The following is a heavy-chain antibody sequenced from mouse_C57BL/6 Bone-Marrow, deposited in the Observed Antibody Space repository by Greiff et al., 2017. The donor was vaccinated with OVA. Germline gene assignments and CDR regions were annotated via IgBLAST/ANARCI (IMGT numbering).Heavy chain of an antibody. CDR2: IYPRSGNT. D-gene: IGHD2-2*01. CDR3: ARGGYGYDGGYY. V-gene: IGHV1-81*01. J-gene: IGHJ2*01. Sequence: QVQLQQSGAELARPGASVKLSCKASGYTFTSYGISWVKQRTGQGLEWIGEIYPRSGNTYYNEKFKGKATLTADKSSSTAYMELRSLTSEDSAVYFCARGGYGYDGGYYWCQGTTLTVSS. CDR1: GYTFTSYG.